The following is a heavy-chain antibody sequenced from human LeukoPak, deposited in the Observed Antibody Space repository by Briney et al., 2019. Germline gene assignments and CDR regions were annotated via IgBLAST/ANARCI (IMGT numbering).Heavy chain of an antibody. V-gene: IGHV3-64*01. CDR1: GFTFSRYA. J-gene: IGHJ3*02. D-gene: IGHD3-22*01. CDR2: ISTNGGST. Sequence: QPGGSLRLSCAASGFTFSRYALHWVRQAPGKGLEYVSSISTNGGSTYYANSVKGRFTISRDNSKNTLFLQLGSLRAEDMAVYYCASGDTTGYSGDAFNIWGQGTMVTVSS. CDR3: ASGDTTGYSGDAFNI.